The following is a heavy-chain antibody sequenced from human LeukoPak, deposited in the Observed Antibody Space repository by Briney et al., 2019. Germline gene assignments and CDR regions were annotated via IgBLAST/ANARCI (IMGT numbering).Heavy chain of an antibody. CDR3: ARGAGLYCSGGSCFLDYYGMDV. V-gene: IGHV1-2*04. J-gene: IGHJ6*02. CDR2: INPNSGGI. Sequence: ASVKVSCKASGYTFTGYYMRWVRQAPGQGLEWMGWINPNSGGINYAQKFQGWVTMTRDTSISTAYMELSRLRSDDTAVYYCARGAGLYCSGGSCFLDYYGMDVWGQGTTVTVSS. D-gene: IGHD2-15*01. CDR1: GYTFTGYY.